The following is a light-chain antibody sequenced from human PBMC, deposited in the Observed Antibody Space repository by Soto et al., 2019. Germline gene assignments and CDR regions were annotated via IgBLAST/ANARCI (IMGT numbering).Light chain of an antibody. CDR1: QSISRW. V-gene: IGKV1-5*01. CDR3: QKYNGYSTWT. Sequence: DIQMTQSPSTLSASVGDRVTITCRASQSISRWLAWYQQKPGKAPKVLIWDASSLQRGVPSRFSGSGSGTEFTLTISSLQPDDFATYYCQKYNGYSTWTFGQGTKVDIK. CDR2: DAS. J-gene: IGKJ1*01.